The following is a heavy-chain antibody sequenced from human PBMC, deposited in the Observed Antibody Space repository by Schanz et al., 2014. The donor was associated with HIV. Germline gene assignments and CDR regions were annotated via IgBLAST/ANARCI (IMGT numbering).Heavy chain of an antibody. CDR2: INHGGSP. V-gene: IGHV4-34*01. CDR1: GGSFSAFH. J-gene: IGHJ6*02. D-gene: IGHD6-6*01. Sequence: QEQLHQWGAGVLKPSETLSLTCAVQDGSFSAVSGGSFSAFHWTWIRQPPGKGLEWIGEINHGGSPNYNASLKSRVTITIDASKRQFSLEVTSVTAADTAVYYCARQGEDSVAARWFSGVDVWGQGTTVIVSS. CDR3: ARQGEDSVAARWFSGVDV.